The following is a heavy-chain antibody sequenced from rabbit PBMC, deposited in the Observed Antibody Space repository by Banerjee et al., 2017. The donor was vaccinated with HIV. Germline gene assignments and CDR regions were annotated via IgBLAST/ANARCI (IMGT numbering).Heavy chain of an antibody. Sequence: QEQLEESGGGLVQPGASLTLTCTASGFSFSSAYDMCWVRQAPGKGLEWIACIYTGGSGTTYYASWAKGRFTISKTSSTTVTLQMTSMTAADTATYFCARNYAVYGDPFTLWGQGTLVTVS. V-gene: IGHV1S45*01. D-gene: IGHD2-1*01. CDR3: ARNYAVYGDPFTL. CDR1: GFSFSSAYD. CDR2: IYTGGSGTT. J-gene: IGHJ4*01.